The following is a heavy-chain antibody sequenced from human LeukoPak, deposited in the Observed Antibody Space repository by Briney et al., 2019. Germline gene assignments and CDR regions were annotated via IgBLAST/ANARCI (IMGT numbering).Heavy chain of an antibody. CDR1: GGSISSSSYY. J-gene: IGHJ5*02. V-gene: IGHV4-39*01. CDR2: IYYSGST. CDR3: ARHPPVFGWFDP. D-gene: IGHD1-14*01. Sequence: SETLSLTCTVSGGSISSSSYYWGWIRQPPGKGLEWIGSIYYSGSTYYNPSLKSRVTISVDTSKNQFSLKLSSVTAADTAVYYCARHPPVFGWFDPWGQGTLVTVSS.